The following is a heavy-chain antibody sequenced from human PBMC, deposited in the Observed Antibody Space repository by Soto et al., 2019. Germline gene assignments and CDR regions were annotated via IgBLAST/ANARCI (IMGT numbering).Heavy chain of an antibody. D-gene: IGHD2-2*03. Sequence: SETLSLTCTVSGGSISSYYWSWIRQPPGKGLEWIGYIYYSGSTNYNPSLKSRVTISVDTSKNQFSLKLSSVTAADTAVYYCARYVDVALNYYYMDVWGKGTTVTVSS. CDR2: IYYSGST. V-gene: IGHV4-59*01. CDR1: GGSISSYY. CDR3: ARYVDVALNYYYMDV. J-gene: IGHJ6*03.